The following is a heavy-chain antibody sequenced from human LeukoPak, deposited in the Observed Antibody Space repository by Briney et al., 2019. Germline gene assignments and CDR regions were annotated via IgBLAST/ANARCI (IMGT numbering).Heavy chain of an antibody. CDR1: GFTFGDYA. J-gene: IGHJ4*02. D-gene: IGHD3-10*01. CDR3: SRVRSWFGFGDY. Sequence: GGSLRLSCTASGFTFGDYAMSWVRQAPGKGLEWVGFIRSKAYGGTTEYAASVIGRFTISRDDSKSIAYLQMNSLKTEDTAVYYCSRVRSWFGFGDYWGQGTLVTVSS. CDR2: IRSKAYGGTT. V-gene: IGHV3-49*04.